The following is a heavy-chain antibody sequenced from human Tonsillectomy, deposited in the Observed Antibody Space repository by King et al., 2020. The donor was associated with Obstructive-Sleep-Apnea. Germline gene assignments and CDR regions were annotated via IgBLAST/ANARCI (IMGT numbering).Heavy chain of an antibody. Sequence: QLQESGPGLVKASETLALTCTVSGCAIRSFYWSWIRQPAGKGLEGFGRILSSGSPNYNPSLKSRLTMSVDTAKTQFSLRLSSVTAADTAVYYCASSGYGDYVFVDYWGQGTLVTVSS. CDR2: ILSSGSP. CDR1: GCAIRSFY. CDR3: ASSGYGDYVFVDY. D-gene: IGHD4-17*01. V-gene: IGHV4-4*07. J-gene: IGHJ4*02.